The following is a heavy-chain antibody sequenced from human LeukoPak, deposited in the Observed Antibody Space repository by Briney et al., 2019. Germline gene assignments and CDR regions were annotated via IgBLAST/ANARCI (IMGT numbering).Heavy chain of an antibody. CDR3: AREESGISIFGVVIF. Sequence: GGSLRLSCAASRFTFSSYAMSWVRQAPGKGLEWVSSISSSGSYIYYADSVKGRFTISRDNAKNSLYLQMNSLRAEDTAVYYCAREESGISIFGVVIFWGQGTLVTVSS. J-gene: IGHJ4*02. V-gene: IGHV3-21*01. CDR1: RFTFSSYA. CDR2: ISSSGSYI. D-gene: IGHD3-3*01.